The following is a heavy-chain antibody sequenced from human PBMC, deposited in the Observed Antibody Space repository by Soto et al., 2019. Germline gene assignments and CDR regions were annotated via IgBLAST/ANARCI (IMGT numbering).Heavy chain of an antibody. D-gene: IGHD3-3*01. Sequence: ESLKISFKGSGYSFTSYWISWVRQIPGKGLEWMGRIDPSDSYTNYSPSFQGHVTISADKSISTAYLQWSSLKASDTAMYYCARGFWSGYLYYYYYGMDVWGQGTTVTVSS. J-gene: IGHJ6*02. CDR2: IDPSDSYT. V-gene: IGHV5-10-1*01. CDR3: ARGFWSGYLYYYYYGMDV. CDR1: GYSFTSYW.